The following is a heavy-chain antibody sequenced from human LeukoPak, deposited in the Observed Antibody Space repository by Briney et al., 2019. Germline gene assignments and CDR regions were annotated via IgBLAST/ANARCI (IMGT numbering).Heavy chain of an antibody. CDR2: ISSSSSYT. CDR1: GFAFSDYY. V-gene: IGHV3-11*03. J-gene: IGHJ3*02. D-gene: IGHD4-17*01. CDR3: AKARLRNDAFDI. Sequence: GGSLRLSCAASGFAFSDYYMNWIRQAPGKGLEWVSYISSSSSYTNYADCVKGRFTISRDNAKNSLYLQMNSLRAEDTAVYYCAKARLRNDAFDIWGQGTRVTVSS.